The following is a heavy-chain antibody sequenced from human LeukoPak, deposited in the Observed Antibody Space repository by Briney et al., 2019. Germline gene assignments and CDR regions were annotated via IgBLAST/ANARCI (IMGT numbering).Heavy chain of an antibody. CDR3: ARAVVVVAAHSNWFDP. Sequence: SETLSLTCAVYGGSFSGYYWSWIRQPPGKVLEWIGEINHSGSTNYNPSLKSRVTISVDTSKNQFSLKLSSVTAADTAVYYCARAVVVVAAHSNWFDPWGQGTLVTVSS. CDR2: INHSGST. CDR1: GGSFSGYY. J-gene: IGHJ5*02. D-gene: IGHD2-15*01. V-gene: IGHV4-34*01.